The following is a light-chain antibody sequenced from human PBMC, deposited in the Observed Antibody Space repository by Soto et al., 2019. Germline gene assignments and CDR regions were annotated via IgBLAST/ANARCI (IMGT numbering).Light chain of an antibody. V-gene: IGKV1-5*01. CDR2: DAS. Sequence: DIQMTQSPSTLSASVGDRVTITCRASQSIGNWLAWYQQKPGKAPKVLIYDASSLESGVPSRFSGSGSGTEFTLTISSLQPDDFATYYCLQYNTYSETFGQGTKVDIK. CDR1: QSIGNW. CDR3: LQYNTYSET. J-gene: IGKJ1*01.